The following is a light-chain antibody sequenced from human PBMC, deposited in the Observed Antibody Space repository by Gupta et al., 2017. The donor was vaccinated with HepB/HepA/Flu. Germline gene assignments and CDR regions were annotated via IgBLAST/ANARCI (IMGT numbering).Light chain of an antibody. Sequence: DIQMTQSPSSLSASVGDRVTITCRASQSISSYLNWYQQKPGKAPKLLIYAASSLRSGAPSRFSGSGSGTDCPLTSSSLPPEDFATYYCQQSYSTPRFGQGTKVEIK. V-gene: IGKV1-39*01. CDR1: QSISSY. J-gene: IGKJ1*01. CDR3: QQSYSTPR. CDR2: AAS.